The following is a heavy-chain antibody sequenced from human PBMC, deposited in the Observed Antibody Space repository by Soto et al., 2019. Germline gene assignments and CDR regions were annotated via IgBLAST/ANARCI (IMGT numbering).Heavy chain of an antibody. D-gene: IGHD3-3*01. Sequence: SETLSLTCAVYGGSFSGYYWSWIRQPPGKGLEWIGGINHSGSTNYNPSLKSRVTISLDTSKNHSSLKLSSVTAADTAVYYCARSYDSGLDYWGQGTLVTVS. CDR1: GGSFSGYY. V-gene: IGHV4-34*01. CDR2: INHSGST. J-gene: IGHJ4*02. CDR3: ARSYDSGLDY.